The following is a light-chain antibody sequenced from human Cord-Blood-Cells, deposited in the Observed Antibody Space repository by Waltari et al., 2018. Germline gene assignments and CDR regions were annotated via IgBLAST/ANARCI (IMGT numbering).Light chain of an antibody. CDR3: QQYNSYPWT. CDR1: QSISSW. Sequence: DIQMTQSPYTLSASVGDRVNITCRASQSISSWLAWYQQKPGNDPKLLIYDASSLESGVPSRFSGSGSGTEFTLTISSLQPDDFATYYCQQYNSYPWTFGQGTKVEIK. CDR2: DAS. J-gene: IGKJ1*01. V-gene: IGKV1-5*01.